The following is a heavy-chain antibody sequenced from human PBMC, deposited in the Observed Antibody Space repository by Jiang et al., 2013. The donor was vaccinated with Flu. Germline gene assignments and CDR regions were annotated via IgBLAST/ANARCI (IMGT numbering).Heavy chain of an antibody. V-gene: IGHV3-30*03. CDR3: ASQGGSGYYYWY. Sequence: QLVESGGGVVQPGRSLRLSCAASGFTFSSYGMHWVRQAPGKGLEWVAVISYDGSNKYYADSVKGRFTISRDNSKNTLYLQMNSLRAEDTAVYYCASQGGSGYYYWYWGQGTLVTVSS. CDR2: ISYDGSNK. D-gene: IGHD3-22*01. J-gene: IGHJ4*02. CDR1: GFTFSSYG.